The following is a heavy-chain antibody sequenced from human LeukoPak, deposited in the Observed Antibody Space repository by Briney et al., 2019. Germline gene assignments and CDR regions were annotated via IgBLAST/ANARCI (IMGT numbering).Heavy chain of an antibody. D-gene: IGHD2-15*01. CDR2: LYSGGST. CDR3: ASGGMGARKFYSDPFHY. CDR1: GFSVSANY. J-gene: IGHJ4*01. V-gene: IGHV3-53*01. Sequence: SGGSLRLSCAASGFSVSANYMSWVRQAPEKGLEWVSILYSGGSTYYAHSVKGRLTISRDDSKNTLYLQMNCLRAEDTAVYYCASGGMGARKFYSDPFHYWGHGTLVTVTS.